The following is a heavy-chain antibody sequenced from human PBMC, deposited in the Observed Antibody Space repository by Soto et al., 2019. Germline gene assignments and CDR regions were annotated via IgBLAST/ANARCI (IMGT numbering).Heavy chain of an antibody. Sequence: GESLKISCAASGFTFSSYAMSWVRQAPGKGLEWVSAISGSGGSTYYADSVKGRFTISRDNSKNTLYLQMNSLRAEDTAVYYCAKRVKGYSYGSHYFDYWGQGTLVTVSS. D-gene: IGHD5-18*01. CDR1: GFTFSSYA. CDR3: AKRVKGYSYGSHYFDY. J-gene: IGHJ4*02. CDR2: ISGSGGST. V-gene: IGHV3-23*01.